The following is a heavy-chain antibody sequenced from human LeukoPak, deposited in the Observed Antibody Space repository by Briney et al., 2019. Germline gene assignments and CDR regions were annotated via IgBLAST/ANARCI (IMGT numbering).Heavy chain of an antibody. D-gene: IGHD3-3*01. CDR1: GGSISVYY. CDR3: ARDGFLEWNERYFDL. Sequence: PSETLSLTCTVSGGSISVYYWTWIRQPPGKGLEWIGSIHYSGSATYNPSLRSRDIISVDTSRNQFSLWLRSVTAADTAVYYCARDGFLEWNERYFDLWGRGTLVTVSS. V-gene: IGHV4-59*01. J-gene: IGHJ2*01. CDR2: IHYSGSA.